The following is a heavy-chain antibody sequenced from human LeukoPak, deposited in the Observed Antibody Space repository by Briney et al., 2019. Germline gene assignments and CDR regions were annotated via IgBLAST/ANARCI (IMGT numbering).Heavy chain of an antibody. Sequence: GGSLRLSCAVSGFAFGSEAMSWVRQSPARGLEWVASISPGGGTTYYADSVKGRFTISRDNSKNTLYLQMNSLRAEDTAVYYCARDYTVPRAAIVTESWGQGTLVTVSS. CDR2: ISPGGGTT. D-gene: IGHD6-13*01. CDR3: ARDYTVPRAAIVTES. J-gene: IGHJ5*02. CDR1: GFAFGSEA. V-gene: IGHV3-23*01.